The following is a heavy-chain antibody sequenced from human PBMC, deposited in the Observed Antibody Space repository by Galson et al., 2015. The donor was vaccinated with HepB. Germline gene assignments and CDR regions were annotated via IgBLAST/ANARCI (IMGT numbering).Heavy chain of an antibody. V-gene: IGHV3-48*01. Sequence: SLRLSCAASGFTFSSYSMNWVRQAPGKGLEWVSYISSSSSTIYYADSVKGRFTISRDNAKNSLYLQMNSLRAEDTAVYYCARDPGRVRYPTRAFDIWGQGTMVTVSS. CDR3: ARDPGRVRYPTRAFDI. D-gene: IGHD3-9*01. J-gene: IGHJ3*02. CDR2: ISSSSSTI. CDR1: GFTFSSYS.